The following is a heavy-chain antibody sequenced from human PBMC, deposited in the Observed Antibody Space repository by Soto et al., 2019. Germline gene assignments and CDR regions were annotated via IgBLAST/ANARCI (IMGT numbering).Heavy chain of an antibody. Sequence: SVKVSCKASGFTFTTSGIHWVRQARGQGLEWMGWIVVGSGNTKYNQKFQERATLTRDMATDTAYMDLRSLTSADTAIYYCAAVVPPSGILERLGLDPWGQGTLVTVSS. CDR1: GFTFTTSG. CDR3: AAVVPPSGILERLGLDP. V-gene: IGHV1-58*02. CDR2: IVVGSGNT. J-gene: IGHJ5*02. D-gene: IGHD3-3*01.